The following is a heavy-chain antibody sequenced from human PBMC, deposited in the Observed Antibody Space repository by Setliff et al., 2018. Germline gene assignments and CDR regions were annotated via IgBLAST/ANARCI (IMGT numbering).Heavy chain of an antibody. Sequence: ASVKVSCKASGYKISNYAMNWVRQAPGQGLEWLGWINTENGNPTYAQDFTGRFVFSLDTTVNTAFLQIRTLKAEDTAVYYCARDNGDYGRTSFDCWGQGALVTVSS. CDR2: INTENGNP. D-gene: IGHD4-17*01. V-gene: IGHV7-4-1*01. CDR1: GYKISNYA. J-gene: IGHJ4*02. CDR3: ARDNGDYGRTSFDC.